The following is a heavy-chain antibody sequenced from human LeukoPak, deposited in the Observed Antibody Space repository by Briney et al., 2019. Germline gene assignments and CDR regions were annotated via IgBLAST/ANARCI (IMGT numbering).Heavy chain of an antibody. J-gene: IGHJ6*03. CDR3: ARDRGAHLYYYYYMDV. V-gene: IGHV4-4*07. Sequence: SETLSLTCTVSGGSISSYYWSWLRQPAGKGLEGIGRIYTSGSTNYNPSLKSRVTMSVDTSKNQFSLKLSSVTAADTAVYYCARDRGAHLYYYYYMDVWGKGTTVTVSS. CDR1: GGSISSYY. CDR2: IYTSGST. D-gene: IGHD3-10*01.